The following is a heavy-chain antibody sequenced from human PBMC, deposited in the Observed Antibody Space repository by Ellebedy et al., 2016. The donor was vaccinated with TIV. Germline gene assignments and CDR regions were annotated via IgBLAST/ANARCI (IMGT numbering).Heavy chain of an antibody. CDR2: IWYDGSYK. J-gene: IGHJ5*02. CDR3: ARGYQFRNWLDP. CDR1: GFTFSSYG. Sequence: GGSLRLXCAASGFTFSSYGMHWVRQAPGKGLEWVAVIWYDGSYKYYGDSVKGRFTISRDNSKNTLYLQMNSLRVDDTAVYYCARGYQFRNWLDPWGQGTLVTVSS. V-gene: IGHV3-33*01. D-gene: IGHD2-2*01.